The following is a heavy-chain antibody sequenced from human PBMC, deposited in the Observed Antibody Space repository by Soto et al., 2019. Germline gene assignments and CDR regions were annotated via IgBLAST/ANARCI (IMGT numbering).Heavy chain of an antibody. CDR3: VRDDIGVGLDH. D-gene: IGHD1-26*01. CDR2: INIDGSDT. J-gene: IGHJ4*02. Sequence: VGSLTLSCAASGFTFSSYWMHWVRQTPGMGLVWVSHINIDGSDTTYADSVRGRFTISRDNAKNTLYLQMNSLRAEDTAVYYCVRDDIGVGLDHWGLGTPVTVS. CDR1: GFTFSSYW. V-gene: IGHV3-74*01.